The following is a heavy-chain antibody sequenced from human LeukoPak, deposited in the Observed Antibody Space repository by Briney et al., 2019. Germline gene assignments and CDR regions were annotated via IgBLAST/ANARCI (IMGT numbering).Heavy chain of an antibody. CDR2: INPNSGGT. V-gene: IGHV1-2*02. Sequence: ASVKVSCKASGYTFTGYYMHWVRQAPGQGLEWMGWINPNSGGTNYAQKFQGRVTMTRDTSTSTAYMELSRLRSDDTAVYYCARGRGCSSTSCYTNWFDPWGQGTLVTVSS. D-gene: IGHD2-2*02. CDR3: ARGRGCSSTSCYTNWFDP. CDR1: GYTFTGYY. J-gene: IGHJ5*02.